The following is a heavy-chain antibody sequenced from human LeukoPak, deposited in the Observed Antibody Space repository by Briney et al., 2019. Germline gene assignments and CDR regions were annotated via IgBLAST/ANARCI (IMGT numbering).Heavy chain of an antibody. D-gene: IGHD2-2*01. Sequence: GSLRLSCAASGNYWMHWVGQAQGKGLVWFSHINSDGSCTTYADSVKGRFTISKDNAKNTVYLQMNNLRAEDTAVYYCVSFYETYWGRGTLVTVSS. CDR1: GNYW. CDR3: VSFYETY. J-gene: IGHJ4*02. V-gene: IGHV3-74*01. CDR2: INSDGSCT.